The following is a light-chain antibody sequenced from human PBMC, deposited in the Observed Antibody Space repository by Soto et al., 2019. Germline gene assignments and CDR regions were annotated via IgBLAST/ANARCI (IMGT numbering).Light chain of an antibody. J-gene: IGLJ2*01. V-gene: IGLV7-46*01. CDR2: DTN. CDR3: LLSCSGARV. Sequence: QAVVTQAPSLTVSPGGTVTLTCGSSTGAVTNGHYPYWFQQKPGQAPRTLIYDTNNRHSWTPARFSASLRGGKAALTLSGAQPEDEAEYYCLLSCSGARVFGGGTKLTVL. CDR1: TGAVTNGHY.